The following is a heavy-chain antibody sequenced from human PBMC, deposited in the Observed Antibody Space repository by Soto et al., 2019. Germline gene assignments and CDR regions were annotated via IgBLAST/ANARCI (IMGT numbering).Heavy chain of an antibody. Sequence: QVQLVQSGAEVKKPGASVKVSCKASGYTFTSYGISWVRQAPGQGLGWMGWINAYNGNTNYAQKLQGRVTMTTDTSTSTAYMELRILISDDKAVYYCARLNIALIFFDVWGQGTMVTVSS. D-gene: IGHD2-15*01. J-gene: IGHJ3*01. CDR2: INAYNGNT. V-gene: IGHV1-18*01. CDR1: GYTFTSYG. CDR3: ARLNIALIFFDV.